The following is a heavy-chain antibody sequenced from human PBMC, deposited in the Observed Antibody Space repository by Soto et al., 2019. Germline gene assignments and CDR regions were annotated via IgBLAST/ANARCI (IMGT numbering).Heavy chain of an antibody. CDR2: IDNSETT. Sequence: QVQLQESGPGLVKPSETRSLTCTVSGGSLTRGGYYWSWIRQHPGKGLEWTGDIDNSETTYYNPSIKSRVTISVDTSKNQFSLKLTSVTAADTAVYYCARDPAPWGQGTLVTVSS. V-gene: IGHV4-31*03. CDR3: ARDPAP. J-gene: IGHJ5*02. CDR1: GGSLTRGGYY.